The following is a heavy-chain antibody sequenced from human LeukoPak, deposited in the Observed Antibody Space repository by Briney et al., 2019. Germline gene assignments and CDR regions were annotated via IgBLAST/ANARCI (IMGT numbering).Heavy chain of an antibody. CDR1: GFTFSYYA. D-gene: IGHD1-26*01. J-gene: IGHJ4*02. CDR2: ISGSGGST. CDR3: TRVLDRSYYYSWVPDY. V-gene: IGHV3-23*01. Sequence: GGSLRLSCAASGFTFSYYAMSWVRQAPGKGLEWVSGISGSGGSTYYADSVKGRFTISRDNSKNTLYLQMNSLKTEDTAVYYCTRVLDRSYYYSWVPDYWGQGALVTVSS.